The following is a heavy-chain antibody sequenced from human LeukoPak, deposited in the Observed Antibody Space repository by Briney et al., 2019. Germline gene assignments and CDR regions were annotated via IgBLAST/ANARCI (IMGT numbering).Heavy chain of an antibody. CDR3: ARDEGMATMT. V-gene: IGHV4-39*07. D-gene: IGHD5-24*01. J-gene: IGHJ4*02. CDR2: IYYSGST. Sequence: SETLSLTCAVYGGSFSSYYWGWIRQPPGKGLEWIGSIYYSGSTYYNPSLKSRVTISVDTSKNQFSLKLSSVTAADTAVYYCARDEGMATMTWGQGTLVTVSS. CDR1: GGSFSSYY.